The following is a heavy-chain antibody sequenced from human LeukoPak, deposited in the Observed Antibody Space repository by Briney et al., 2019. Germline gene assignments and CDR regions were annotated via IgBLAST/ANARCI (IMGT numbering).Heavy chain of an antibody. D-gene: IGHD3-16*01. V-gene: IGHV4-30-2*01. CDR2: IYHSGST. CDR3: ARGNYGPFDP. CDR1: GGSISSGGYS. J-gene: IGHJ5*02. Sequence: SETLSLTCAVSGGSISSGGYSWSWIRQPPGKGLEWIGYIYHSGSTYYNPSLKSRVTISVDRSKNQFSLKLSSVTAADTAVYYCARGNYGPFDPWGQRTLVTVSS.